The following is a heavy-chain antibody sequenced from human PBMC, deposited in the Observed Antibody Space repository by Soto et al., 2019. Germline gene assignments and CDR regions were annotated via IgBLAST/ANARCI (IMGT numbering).Heavy chain of an antibody. V-gene: IGHV3-53*01. CDR1: GFTVSTNY. Sequence: EVQVVESGGGLIQPGGSLRLSCAASGFTVSTNYMSWVRQAPGKGLEWVSVIYIGGNTYYADSVKGRFTISRDNSKNTLYLQMNSLRAEDTAVYYCAREFGGYYSFDYWGQGTLVTVSS. D-gene: IGHD3-22*01. J-gene: IGHJ4*02. CDR2: IYIGGNT. CDR3: AREFGGYYSFDY.